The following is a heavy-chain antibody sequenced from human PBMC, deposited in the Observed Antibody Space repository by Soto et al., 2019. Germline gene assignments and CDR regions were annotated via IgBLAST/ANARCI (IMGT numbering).Heavy chain of an antibody. CDR3: AKVTGSSDY. D-gene: IGHD2-15*01. CDR1: GVSFSSYA. Sequence: GWSVRLSCAASGVSFSSYAMSWVRQAPGKGLEWVSAISGSGGSTYYADSVKGRFTISRDNSKNTLYLQMNSLRAEDTAVYYCAKVTGSSDYWGQGTLVTVSS. CDR2: ISGSGGST. V-gene: IGHV3-23*01. J-gene: IGHJ4*02.